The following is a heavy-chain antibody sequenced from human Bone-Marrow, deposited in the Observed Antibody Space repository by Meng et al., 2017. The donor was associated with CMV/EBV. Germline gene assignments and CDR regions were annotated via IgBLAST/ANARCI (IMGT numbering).Heavy chain of an antibody. CDR3: ARDRDYSGSYYFDY. CDR1: GFTVSSNY. Sequence: GGSLRLSCAASGFTVSSNYMSWVRQAPGKGLEWVSVIYSGGSTYYADSVKGRFTISRDNSKNTLYLQMNSLRAEDTAVYYCARDRDYSGSYYFDYWGQGTLVTVSS. V-gene: IGHV3-66*02. J-gene: IGHJ4*02. D-gene: IGHD1-26*01. CDR2: IYSGGST.